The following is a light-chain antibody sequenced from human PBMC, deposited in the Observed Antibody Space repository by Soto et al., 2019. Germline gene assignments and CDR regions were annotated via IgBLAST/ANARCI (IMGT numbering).Light chain of an antibody. CDR3: QQLNSYPRT. CDR1: QGISSY. CDR2: AAS. Sequence: DIQLTQSPSFLSASVGDRVTITCRASQGISSYLAWYQQKPGKAPTLLIYAASTLQSGVPSRFSGSGSGTEFTLTTSSLQPEDFATYYCQQLNSYPRTFGQGTKVEIK. V-gene: IGKV1-9*01. J-gene: IGKJ1*01.